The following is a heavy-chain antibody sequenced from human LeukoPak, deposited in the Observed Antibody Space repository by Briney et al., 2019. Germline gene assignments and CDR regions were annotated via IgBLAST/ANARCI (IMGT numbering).Heavy chain of an antibody. CDR3: ARPLGYYYDSSGPEGFDY. D-gene: IGHD3-22*01. CDR2: ISGSGGST. J-gene: IGHJ4*02. V-gene: IGHV3-23*01. Sequence: PGGSLRLSCAASGFTFSSYAMSWVRQAPGKGLEWVSAISGSGGSTYYADSVKGRFTISRDNSKNTLYLQMNSLRAEDTAVYYCARPLGYYYDSSGPEGFDYWGQGTLVTVSS. CDR1: GFTFSSYA.